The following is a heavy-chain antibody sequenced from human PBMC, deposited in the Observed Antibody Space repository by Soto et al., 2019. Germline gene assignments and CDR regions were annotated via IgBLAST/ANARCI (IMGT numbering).Heavy chain of an antibody. D-gene: IGHD3-22*01. Sequence: LRLSCAASGFTFSSYAMHWVRQAPGKGLEWVAVISYDGSNKYYADSVKGRFTISRDNSKNTLYLQMNSLRAEDTAVYYCARVLTMIVVVPGDGMDVWGQGTTVTVSS. CDR1: GFTFSSYA. CDR2: ISYDGSNK. J-gene: IGHJ6*02. CDR3: ARVLTMIVVVPGDGMDV. V-gene: IGHV3-30-3*01.